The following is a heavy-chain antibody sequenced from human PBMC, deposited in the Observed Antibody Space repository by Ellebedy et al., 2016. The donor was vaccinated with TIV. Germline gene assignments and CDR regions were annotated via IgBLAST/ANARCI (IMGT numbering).Heavy chain of an antibody. Sequence: AASVKVSCKASGYTFTGYYMHWVRQAPGQGLEWMGWINPNSGGTNYAQKLQGRVTMTTDTSTSTAYMELRSLRSDDTAVYYCARDPPLVNNYGALALPDYWGQGTLVTVSS. D-gene: IGHD4-17*01. V-gene: IGHV1-2*02. CDR1: GYTFTGYY. CDR2: INPNSGGT. CDR3: ARDPPLVNNYGALALPDY. J-gene: IGHJ4*02.